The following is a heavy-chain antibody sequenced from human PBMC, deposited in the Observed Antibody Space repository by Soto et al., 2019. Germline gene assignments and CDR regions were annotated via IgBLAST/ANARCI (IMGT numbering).Heavy chain of an antibody. D-gene: IGHD6-25*01. V-gene: IGHV4-34*01. CDR1: GGSFSGYY. J-gene: IGHJ6*02. CDR3: ARLDSGAAYYYGLDA. Sequence: TSEALSLTCAVYGGSFSGYYWSWIRQPPGKGLEWIGEINHSGSTNYNPSLKSRVTISVDTSKNQFSLKLSSVTAADTAVYYCARLDSGAAYYYGLDAWGQGTTVTVSS. CDR2: INHSGST.